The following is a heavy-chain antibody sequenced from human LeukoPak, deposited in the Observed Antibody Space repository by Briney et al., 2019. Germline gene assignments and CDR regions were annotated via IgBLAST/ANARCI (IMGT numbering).Heavy chain of an antibody. V-gene: IGHV4-61*02. CDR2: FYTSGST. CDR1: GGSISSGSYY. Sequence: SQTLSLTCTVSGGSISSGSYYWSWIRQPAGKGLEWIGRFYTSGSTNYNPSLKSRLTISVDTSKNQFSLKLSSVTAADTAVYYCARERDGSGTQRGLDYWGQGTLVTVSS. D-gene: IGHD3-10*01. J-gene: IGHJ4*02. CDR3: ARERDGSGTQRGLDY.